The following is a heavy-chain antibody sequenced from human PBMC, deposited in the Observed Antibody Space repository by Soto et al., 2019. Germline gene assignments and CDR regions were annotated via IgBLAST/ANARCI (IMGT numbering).Heavy chain of an antibody. V-gene: IGHV1-69*06. J-gene: IGHJ4*02. CDR3: ARDLAYCGGDCYSDDY. D-gene: IGHD2-21*02. CDR1: GGTFSSYA. CDR2: IIPIFGTA. Sequence: ASVKVSCKASGGTFSSYAISWVRQAPGQGLEWMGGIIPIFGTANYAQKFQGRVTITADKSTSTAYMELSSLRSEDTAVYYCARDLAYCGGDCYSDDYWGQGTLVTVSS.